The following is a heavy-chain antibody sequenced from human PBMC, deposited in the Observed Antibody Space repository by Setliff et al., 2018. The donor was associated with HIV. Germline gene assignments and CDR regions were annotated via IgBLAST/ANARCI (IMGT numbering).Heavy chain of an antibody. CDR1: GFTFSSYA. D-gene: IGHD3-9*01. Sequence: GGSLRLSCAASGFTFSSYAMSWVRQAPGKGLEWVSAISGSGGSTGYADSVKGRSTISRDNAKNSLFLQMNSLRAEDTALYYCARDTTYYDMSGYSYMDVWGKGTTVTVSS. V-gene: IGHV3-20*04. J-gene: IGHJ6*03. CDR3: ARDTTYYDMSGYSYMDV. CDR2: ISGSGGST.